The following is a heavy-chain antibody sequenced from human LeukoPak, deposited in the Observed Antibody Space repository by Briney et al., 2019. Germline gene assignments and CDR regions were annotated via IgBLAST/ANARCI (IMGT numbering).Heavy chain of an antibody. V-gene: IGHV3-30-3*01. D-gene: IGHD6-6*01. CDR3: ARVKILVAARLAGFDY. J-gene: IGHJ4*02. CDR1: GFTFSSYA. CDR2: ISYDGSNK. Sequence: GRSLRLSCAASGFTFSSYAMHWVRQAPGKGLEWVAVISYDGSNKYYADSVKGRFTISRDNSKNTLYLQMNSLRAEDTAVYYCARVKILVAARLAGFDYWGQGTLVTVSS.